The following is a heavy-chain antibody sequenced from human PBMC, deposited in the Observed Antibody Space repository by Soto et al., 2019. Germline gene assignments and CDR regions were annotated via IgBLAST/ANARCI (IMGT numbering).Heavy chain of an antibody. J-gene: IGHJ4*02. CDR3: ARETIAAAGQYYFDY. V-gene: IGHV3-33*01. D-gene: IGHD6-13*01. Sequence: QVQLVESGGGVVQPGRSLRLSCAASGFTFSSYGMHWVRQAPGKGLEWVAVIWYDGSNKYYADSVKGRFTISRDNSKNTRYLQMNSLRAEDTAVYYCARETIAAAGQYYFDYWGQGTLVTVSS. CDR2: IWYDGSNK. CDR1: GFTFSSYG.